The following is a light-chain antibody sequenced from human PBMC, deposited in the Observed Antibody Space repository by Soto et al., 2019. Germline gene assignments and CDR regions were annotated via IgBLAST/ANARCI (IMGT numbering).Light chain of an antibody. CDR3: QQYNNWPLT. CDR2: GAS. V-gene: IGKV3-15*01. CDR1: QSVSSD. Sequence: EIVMTQSPATLSVSPGERATLSCRASQSVSSDLAWYQQKPGQAPRLLIYGASTRATGIPARFSGSGSVTEFTLTISSLQSEHFAVYYCQQYNNWPLTFGGGTKVDIK. J-gene: IGKJ4*01.